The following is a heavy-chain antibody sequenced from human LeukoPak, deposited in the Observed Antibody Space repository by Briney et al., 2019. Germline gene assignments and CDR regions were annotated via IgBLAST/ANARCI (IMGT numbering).Heavy chain of an antibody. CDR2: IYYSGST. Sequence: SETLSLTCTVSGGSISSGGYYWSWLRQHPEKGLEWIGYIYYSGSTYYNPSLKSRVTISVDTSKNQFSLKLSSVTAADTAVYYCARGWRKYYGSGSFSEPWFDPWGQGTLVTVSS. CDR3: ARGWRKYYGSGSFSEPWFDP. CDR1: GGSISSGGYY. J-gene: IGHJ5*02. D-gene: IGHD3-10*01. V-gene: IGHV4-31*03.